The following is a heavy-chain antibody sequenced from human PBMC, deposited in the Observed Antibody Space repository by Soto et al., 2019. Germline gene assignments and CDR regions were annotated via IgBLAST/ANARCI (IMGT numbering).Heavy chain of an antibody. Sequence: ASVKVSCKASGYTFTSYGISWVRQAPGQGLEWMGWISAYNGNTNYAQKLQGRVTMTTDTSTSTAYMELRSLRSDDTAVYYCARDYDILTGEYYYYGMNVWGQGTTVTVSS. CDR2: ISAYNGNT. D-gene: IGHD3-9*01. V-gene: IGHV1-18*01. J-gene: IGHJ6*02. CDR3: ARDYDILTGEYYYYGMNV. CDR1: GYTFTSYG.